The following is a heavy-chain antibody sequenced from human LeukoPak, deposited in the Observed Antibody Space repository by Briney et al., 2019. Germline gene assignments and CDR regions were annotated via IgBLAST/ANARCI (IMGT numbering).Heavy chain of an antibody. CDR3: ARGRFYRASEY. Sequence: SETLSLTCTVSGGLISSYYGSWIRPPAGRGLGWIGYTYYSGSTNYNPSLKSGVTYSVDTPKNQTSLKHTSVTAAAPAVRNLARGRFYRASEYWGQGTLVTVSS. J-gene: IGHJ4*02. CDR1: GGLISSYY. D-gene: IGHD1-26*01. CDR2: TYYSGST. V-gene: IGHV4-59*01.